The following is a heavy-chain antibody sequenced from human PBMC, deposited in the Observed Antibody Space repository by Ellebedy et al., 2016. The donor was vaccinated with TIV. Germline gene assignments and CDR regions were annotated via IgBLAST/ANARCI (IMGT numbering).Heavy chain of an antibody. J-gene: IGHJ4*02. D-gene: IGHD3-10*01. V-gene: IGHV4-59*01. CDR2: GIGGGNT. CDR1: GGSISSYY. Sequence: SETLSLTCTVSGGSISSYYWSWIRQVTGRGGGGEGEGIGGGNTNYNPSLKSRVTISVDTSKNQFSLKLHSVTAADTAVYYCARVNWFGELGGYLDSWGQGTLVTVSS. CDR3: ARVNWFGELGGYLDS.